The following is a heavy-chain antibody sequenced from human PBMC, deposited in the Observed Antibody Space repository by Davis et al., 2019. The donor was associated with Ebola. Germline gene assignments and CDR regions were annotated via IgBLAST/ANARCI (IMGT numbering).Heavy chain of an antibody. CDR3: AKDIGFWSGYPDAFDI. V-gene: IGHV3-53*05. CDR1: GFTVSSNY. J-gene: IGHJ3*02. CDR2: IYSGGST. D-gene: IGHD3-3*01. Sequence: GESLKISCAASGFTVSSNYMSWVRQAPGKGLEWVSVIYSGGSTYYADSVKGRFTISRDNAKNSLYLQMNSLRAEDMALYYCAKDIGFWSGYPDAFDIWGQGTMVTVSS.